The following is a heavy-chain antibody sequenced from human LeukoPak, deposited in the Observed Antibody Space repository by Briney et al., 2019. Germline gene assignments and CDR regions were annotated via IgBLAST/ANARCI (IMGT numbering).Heavy chain of an antibody. Sequence: SETLSLTCTVSGGSISSSSYYWGWIRQPPGKGLEWVGSIYYSGSTYYNPSLKSRVTISVDTSKNQFSLKLSSVTAADTAVYYCARLRGYSYGWYNWFDPWGQGTLVTVSS. D-gene: IGHD5-18*01. CDR2: IYYSGST. CDR1: GGSISSSSYY. CDR3: ARLRGYSYGWYNWFDP. V-gene: IGHV4-39*01. J-gene: IGHJ5*02.